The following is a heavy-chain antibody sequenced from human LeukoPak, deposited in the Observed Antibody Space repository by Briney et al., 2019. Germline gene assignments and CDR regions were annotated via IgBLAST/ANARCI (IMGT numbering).Heavy chain of an antibody. V-gene: IGHV3-7*01. CDR1: GFTFSSHW. CDR3: ARGWLPAAGDY. D-gene: IGHD5-12*01. J-gene: IGHJ4*02. Sequence: PGGSLRLSCVASGFTFSSHWMRWVRQAPGKGLEWVANIKEDGGEKYYMDSVKGRFTISRDNAKNSLYLQMNSLRAEDTAVYYCARGWLPAAGDYWGQGTLVTVSS. CDR2: IKEDGGEK.